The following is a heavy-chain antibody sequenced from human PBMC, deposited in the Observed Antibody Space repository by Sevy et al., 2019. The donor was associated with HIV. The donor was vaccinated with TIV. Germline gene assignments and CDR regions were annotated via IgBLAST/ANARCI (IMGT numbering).Heavy chain of an antibody. CDR1: GFTFSNAW. J-gene: IGHJ4*02. V-gene: IGHV3-15*01. CDR3: TTVEALVAYNGYSYGYVGLIDY. Sequence: GGSLRLSCAASGFTFSNAWMSWVRQAPGKGLEWVGRIKSKTDGGTTDYAAPVKGRFTISRDDSKNTLYLQMNSLKTEDTAVYYCTTVEALVAYNGYSYGYVGLIDYWGQGTLVTVSS. CDR2: IKSKTDGGTT. D-gene: IGHD5-18*01.